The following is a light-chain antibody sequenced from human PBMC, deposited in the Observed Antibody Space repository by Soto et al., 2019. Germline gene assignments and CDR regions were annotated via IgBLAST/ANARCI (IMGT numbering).Light chain of an antibody. J-gene: IGLJ3*02. CDR1: SSDVGDYNY. Sequence: QSALTQPASVSGSPGQSITISCTGTSSDVGDYNYVSWYQQHPGKAPKLMISEVTNRPSGVSNRFSGSKSGNTASLTISGLQTEDEADYYCSSYTTSSTWVFGGGTKLTAL. V-gene: IGLV2-14*01. CDR3: SSYTTSSTWV. CDR2: EVT.